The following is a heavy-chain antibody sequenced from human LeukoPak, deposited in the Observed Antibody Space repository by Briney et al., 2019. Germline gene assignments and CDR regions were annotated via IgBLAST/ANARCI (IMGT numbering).Heavy chain of an antibody. CDR3: AKDNGEFDY. CDR1: GFTFSSYG. J-gene: IGHJ4*02. V-gene: IGHV3-30*18. CDR2: ISYDGSNK. D-gene: IGHD4-17*01. Sequence: GGALRLSCAASGFTFSSYGMHWVRQAPGKGLEWVAVISYDGSNKYYADSVKGRFTISRDNSKNTLYLQMNSLRAEDTAVYYCAKDNGEFDYWGQGTLVTVS.